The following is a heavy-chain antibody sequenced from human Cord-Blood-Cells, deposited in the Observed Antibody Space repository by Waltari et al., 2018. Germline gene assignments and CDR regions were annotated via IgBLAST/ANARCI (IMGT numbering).Heavy chain of an antibody. CDR1: GGSFSGYY. D-gene: IGHD3-3*01. CDR2: INHSGST. J-gene: IGHJ1*01. CDR3: ARGGVVEYFQH. V-gene: IGHV4-34*01. Sequence: QVQLQQWGAGLLKPSETLSLTCAVYGGSFSGYYLSWIRQPPGKGLEWLGEINHSGSTNYNPSLKSRVTISVDTSKNHFSLKLSSVTAADTAVYYCARGGVVEYFQHWGQGTLVTVSS.